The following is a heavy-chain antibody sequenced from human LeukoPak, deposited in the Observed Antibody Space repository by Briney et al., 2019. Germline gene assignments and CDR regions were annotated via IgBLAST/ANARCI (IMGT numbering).Heavy chain of an antibody. J-gene: IGHJ3*02. CDR2: IIGSGSST. CDR1: GFTFSSYA. CDR3: VKEEGTMERGNTAFDI. V-gene: IGHV3-23*01. D-gene: IGHD3-10*01. Sequence: PGGSLRLSCAASGFTFSSYAMSWVRQAPGKGLEWVSPIIGSGSSTYYADSVKGRFTISRDNSKNTLYLQMSSLRVEDTAMYYCVKEEGTMERGNTAFDIWGQGTMVTVSS.